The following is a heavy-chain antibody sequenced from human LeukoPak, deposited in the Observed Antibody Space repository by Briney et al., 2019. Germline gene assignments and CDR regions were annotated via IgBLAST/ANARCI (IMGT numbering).Heavy chain of an antibody. J-gene: IGHJ4*02. V-gene: IGHV1-69*06. D-gene: IGHD5-12*01. CDR2: IIPIFGTA. Sequence: SVKVSCKASGGTFSSYAISWVRQAPGQGLEWMGGIIPIFGTANYAQKFQGRVTITADKSTSTAYMELSSLRSEDTAVYYCASWDYSGYDRRLDYWGQGTLVTVSS. CDR1: GGTFSSYA. CDR3: ASWDYSGYDRRLDY.